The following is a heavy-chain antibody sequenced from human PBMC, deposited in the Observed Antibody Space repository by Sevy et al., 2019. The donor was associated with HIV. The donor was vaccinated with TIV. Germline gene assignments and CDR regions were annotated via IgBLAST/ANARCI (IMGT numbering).Heavy chain of an antibody. V-gene: IGHV3-23*01. Sequence: GGSLRLSCAAAGFTFSGYAMSWVRQGPGKGLEWISGMTGNGGSTYYADSVKGRFTISRDNSKNTLYLQMNSLRAEDTAVYYCAKWSHRYSISWYGFDYWGQGALVTVSS. CDR3: AKWSHRYSISWYGFDY. J-gene: IGHJ4*02. D-gene: IGHD6-13*01. CDR1: GFTFSGYA. CDR2: MTGNGGST.